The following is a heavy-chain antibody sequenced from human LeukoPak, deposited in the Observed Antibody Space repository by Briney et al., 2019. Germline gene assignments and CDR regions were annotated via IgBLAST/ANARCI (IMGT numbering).Heavy chain of an antibody. CDR3: ARHYRSGGNFDY. D-gene: IGHD3-16*02. Sequence: SETLSLTCTVSGGSISNYFWSWIRQPPGKGLEWIGYIYYSGDTNYNPSLKSRVTISVDTSKNQFSLKLTSVTAADTAVYYCARHYRSGGNFDYWGQGTQVTVSS. J-gene: IGHJ4*02. CDR1: GGSISNYF. V-gene: IGHV4-59*08. CDR2: IYYSGDT.